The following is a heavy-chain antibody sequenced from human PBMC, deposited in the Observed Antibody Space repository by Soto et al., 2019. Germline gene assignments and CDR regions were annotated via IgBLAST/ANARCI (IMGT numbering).Heavy chain of an antibody. CDR1: GYTFTSYD. V-gene: IGHV1-8*01. D-gene: IGHD3-22*01. Sequence: ASVKVSCKASGYTFTSYDINWVRQATGQGLEWMGWMNPNSGNTGYAQKFQGRVTMTRNTSISTAYMELSSLRAEDTAVHYCAREGPDSSGVNLSFDIWGQGTMVTVSS. J-gene: IGHJ3*02. CDR2: MNPNSGNT. CDR3: AREGPDSSGVNLSFDI.